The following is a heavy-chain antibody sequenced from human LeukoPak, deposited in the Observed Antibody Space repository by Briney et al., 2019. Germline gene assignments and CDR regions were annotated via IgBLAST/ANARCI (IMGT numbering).Heavy chain of an antibody. CDR1: GFTFSSYA. D-gene: IGHD3-16*02. Sequence: GGSLRLSCAASGFTFSSYAMSWVRQAPGKGLEWVSAISGSGGSTYYADSVKGRFTISRDNSKNTLYLQMNSLRAEDTAVYYCAKSEDGMITFGGVIVIGFDYWGQGTLVTVSS. CDR3: AKSEDGMITFGGVIVIGFDY. CDR2: ISGSGGST. J-gene: IGHJ4*02. V-gene: IGHV3-23*01.